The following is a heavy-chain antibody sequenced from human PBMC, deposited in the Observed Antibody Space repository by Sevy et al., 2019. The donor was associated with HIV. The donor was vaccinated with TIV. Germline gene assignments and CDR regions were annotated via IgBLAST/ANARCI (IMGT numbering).Heavy chain of an antibody. CDR1: GFTVSSNY. D-gene: IGHD1-7*01. CDR2: IYSGGRT. V-gene: IGHV3-53*01. CDR3: ARLAKLRSFDP. Sequence: GGSLRLSCAASGFTVSSNYMSWVRQAPGKGLEWVSVIYSGGRTYYEESLKRRFTISKDNSKNTLYLQMNSLRTDDTAVYDGARLAKLRSFDPWGQGTLVTVSS. J-gene: IGHJ5*02.